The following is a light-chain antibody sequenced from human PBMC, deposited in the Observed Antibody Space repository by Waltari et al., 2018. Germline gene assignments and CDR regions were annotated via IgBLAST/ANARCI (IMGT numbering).Light chain of an antibody. CDR1: SGISVGTYK. V-gene: IGLV5-45*01. J-gene: IGLJ3*02. CDR3: MILHNNAVV. CDR2: YRSDSTN. Sequence: QAVLTQPASLSASPGASVSLTCTLRSGISVGTYKIYWYQQRPGSPPQFLVKYRSDSTNERGSGVTSRFSGSRDTSANAGILLSSGLQSEDEADYYCMILHNNAVVFGGGTRLTVL.